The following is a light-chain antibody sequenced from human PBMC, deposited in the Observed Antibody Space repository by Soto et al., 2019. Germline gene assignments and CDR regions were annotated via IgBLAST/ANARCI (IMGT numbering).Light chain of an antibody. CDR3: QKYGSSPWT. CDR1: QSVSSSS. CDR2: GAS. Sequence: EIVLTQSPGTLSLSPGERATLSCRARQSVSSSSLAWYLQKPGQAPRLLIYGASSRATGIPDRFSGSGSGTDFTLTISRLEPEDFAVYYCQKYGSSPWTFGQGTKVEIK. J-gene: IGKJ1*01. V-gene: IGKV3-20*01.